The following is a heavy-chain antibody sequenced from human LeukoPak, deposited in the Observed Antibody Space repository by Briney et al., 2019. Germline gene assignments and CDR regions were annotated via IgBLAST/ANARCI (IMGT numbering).Heavy chain of an antibody. Sequence: SETLSLTCTVSGDSVSSGSYYWSWIRQPPGKGLEWIGYIYYSASTNYNPSLKSRVTISVDTSNNQFSLKLSSVTAADTAVYYCARGSRGYSYGWGQGTLVTVSS. V-gene: IGHV4-61*01. CDR2: IYYSAST. CDR1: GDSVSSGSYY. J-gene: IGHJ4*02. CDR3: ARGSRGYSYG. D-gene: IGHD5-18*01.